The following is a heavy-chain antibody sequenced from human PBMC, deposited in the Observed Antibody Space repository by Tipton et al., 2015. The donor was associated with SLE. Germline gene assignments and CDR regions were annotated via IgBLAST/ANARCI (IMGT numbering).Heavy chain of an antibody. D-gene: IGHD7-27*01. V-gene: IGHV4-59*01. J-gene: IGHJ4*02. CDR3: ARALTNWGQVYYFDY. CDR2: LYYSGST. CDR1: DDSTSSYY. Sequence: TLSLTCTISDDSTSSYYWSWIRQPPGKELEWIGDLYYSGSTNYNPSLKSRVTISGDTSKNQFSLKVTSVTAADTAIYYCARALTNWGQVYYFDYWGQGTMVTVSS.